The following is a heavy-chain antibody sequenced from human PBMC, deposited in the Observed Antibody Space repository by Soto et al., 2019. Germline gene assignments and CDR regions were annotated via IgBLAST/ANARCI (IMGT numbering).Heavy chain of an antibody. Sequence: QVQLVQSGAEVRKPGASVKVSCEASGYTFTSYDIYWVRQATGQGLEWMGWMNPNTGNSGYAQKFQGRVTMTSDTSISTAHMKLSSLGSDDTAVYYCARRAETNGWNGFGADKYYFDFWGQGTLVTVSS. J-gene: IGHJ4*02. CDR1: GYTFTSYD. CDR2: MNPNTGNS. V-gene: IGHV1-8*01. CDR3: ARRAETNGWNGFGADKYYFDF. D-gene: IGHD1-1*01.